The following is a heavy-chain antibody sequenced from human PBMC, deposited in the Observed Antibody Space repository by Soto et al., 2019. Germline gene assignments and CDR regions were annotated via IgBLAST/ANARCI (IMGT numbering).Heavy chain of an antibody. CDR1: GGSISSYY. D-gene: IGHD6-13*01. J-gene: IGHJ4*02. V-gene: IGHV4-59*01. Sequence: SETLSLTCTVSGGSISSYYWIWIRQPPGKGLEWIGYIYYSGSTNYNPSLKSRVTISVDTSKNQFSLKLSSVTAADTAVYYCARVIAAAGTVDYWGQGTLVTVSS. CDR2: IYYSGST. CDR3: ARVIAAAGTVDY.